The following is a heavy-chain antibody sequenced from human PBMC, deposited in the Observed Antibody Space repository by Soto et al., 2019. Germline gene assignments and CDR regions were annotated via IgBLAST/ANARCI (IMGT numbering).Heavy chain of an antibody. CDR1: GGTFSSYA. CDR2: IIPIFGTA. J-gene: IGHJ6*02. V-gene: IGHV1-69*06. CDR3: AGTPGSHYDFWSGPYYYGMDV. Sequence: GASVKGSCKASGGTFSSYAISWVRQAPGQGLEWMGGIIPIFGTANYAQKFQGRVTITADKSTSTAYMELSSLRSEDTAVYYCAGTPGSHYDFWSGPYYYGMDVRGQRPSVPAS. D-gene: IGHD3-3*01.